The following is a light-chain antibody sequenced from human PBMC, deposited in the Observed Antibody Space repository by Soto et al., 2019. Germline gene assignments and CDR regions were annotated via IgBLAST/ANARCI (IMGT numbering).Light chain of an antibody. V-gene: IGKV1-33*01. J-gene: IGKJ1*01. Sequence: DIQMTQSPSSLSASVGDRVTITCQASQDITNYLNWYQQKPGRAPRLLLYDASSLETGVQSRFSGSGSGTDFTFTIGSLQPEDIATYYCKQFHSLPRTFGQGTKVDIK. CDR2: DAS. CDR1: QDITNY. CDR3: KQFHSLPRT.